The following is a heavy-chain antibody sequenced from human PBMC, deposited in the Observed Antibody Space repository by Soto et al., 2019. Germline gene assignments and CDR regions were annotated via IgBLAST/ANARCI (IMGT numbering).Heavy chain of an antibody. CDR1: GYTFTSYG. J-gene: IGHJ4*02. CDR3: ARDHDYYGSGSYDY. V-gene: IGHV1-18*01. D-gene: IGHD3-10*01. CDR2: ISAYNGNT. Sequence: QVQLVQSGAEVKKPGASVKVSCKASGYTFTSYGLNWVRQAPGQGLEWMGWISAYNGNTKYAQKLQGRVTGTTDTXXSTAYMERRSLRSDDTAVYYCARDHDYYGSGSYDYWGQGTLVTVSS.